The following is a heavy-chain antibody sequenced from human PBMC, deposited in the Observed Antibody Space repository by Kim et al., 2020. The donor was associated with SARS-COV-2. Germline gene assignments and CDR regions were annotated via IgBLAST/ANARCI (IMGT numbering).Heavy chain of an antibody. J-gene: IGHJ5*02. Sequence: GGSLRLSCAPSGFIFSAYAMHWVRQAPGKGLEWVAVIWYDGSNTYYADSVKGRFTISRDNSKKMLYLEMNSLRAEDTAVYYCVREGANSGWARGRFDPWG. V-gene: IGHV3-33*08. CDR3: VREGANSGWARGRFDP. CDR2: IWYDGSNT. CDR1: GFIFSAYA. D-gene: IGHD6-19*01.